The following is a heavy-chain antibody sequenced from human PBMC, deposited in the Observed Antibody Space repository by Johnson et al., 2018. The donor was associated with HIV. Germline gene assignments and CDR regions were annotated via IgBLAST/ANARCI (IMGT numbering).Heavy chain of an antibody. CDR1: GFPFSNYD. CDR3: ARGSYDGDSFDI. V-gene: IGHV3-13*01. J-gene: IGHJ3*02. CDR2: IDTAGNT. Sequence: VQLVESGGGVVQPGRSLRLSCAASGFPFSNYDMHWVRQITGKRLEWVSGIDTAGNTFYAGSVKGRFTISRENAKNSLYLQVHSLRAGDTALYYCARGSYDGDSFDIWGQGTVVTVSS. D-gene: IGHD1-26*01.